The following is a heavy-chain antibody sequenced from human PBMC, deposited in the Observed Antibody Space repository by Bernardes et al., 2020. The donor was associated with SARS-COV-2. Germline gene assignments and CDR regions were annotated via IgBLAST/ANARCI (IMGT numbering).Heavy chain of an antibody. CDR2: ISQEGSIK. J-gene: IGHJ4*02. Sequence: GGSLRLSCAGSGFTFSGYRMHWVRQVPGKGLEWVSHISQEGSIKTYADSVRGRFTISRDNADSTVYLQMNSLRVEDTAIYFCTRGKGYTSDSWGPGTLVTVSS. CDR3: TRGKGYTSDS. V-gene: IGHV3-74*01. D-gene: IGHD5-12*01. CDR1: GFTFSGYR.